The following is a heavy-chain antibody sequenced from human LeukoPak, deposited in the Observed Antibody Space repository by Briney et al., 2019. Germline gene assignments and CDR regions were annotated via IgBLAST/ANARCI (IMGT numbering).Heavy chain of an antibody. Sequence: PSETLSLTCAVYGGSFSGYYWSWIRQPPGKGLEWIGEINHSGSTNYNPSLKSRVTISVDTSKNQFSLKLSSVTAADTAVYYCARVRRKYYYDCSGLVDAFDIWGQGTMVTVSS. D-gene: IGHD3-22*01. J-gene: IGHJ3*02. CDR3: ARVRRKYYYDCSGLVDAFDI. V-gene: IGHV4-34*01. CDR2: INHSGST. CDR1: GGSFSGYY.